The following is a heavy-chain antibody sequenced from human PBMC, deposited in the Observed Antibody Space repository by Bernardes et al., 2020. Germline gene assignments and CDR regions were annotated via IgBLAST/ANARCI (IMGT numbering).Heavy chain of an antibody. Sequence: GGSLRLSCAASGFTFSDYYMSWIRQAPGKGLEWVSYISSSGSTIYYADSVKGRFTISRDNAKNSLYLQMNSLRAEDTAVYYCASRNYDILTGLGEVWGQGTTVTVSS. CDR3: ASRNYDILTGLGEV. CDR1: GFTFSDYY. D-gene: IGHD3-9*01. J-gene: IGHJ6*02. V-gene: IGHV3-11*01. CDR2: ISSSGSTI.